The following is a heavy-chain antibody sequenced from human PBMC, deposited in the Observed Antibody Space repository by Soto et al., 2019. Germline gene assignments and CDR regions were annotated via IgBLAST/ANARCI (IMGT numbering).Heavy chain of an antibody. CDR3: TRQYLPAPYHYYGMDV. Sequence: SQTLSLTCDIFGDTVSSNSAAWSWIRQSPSRGLEWLGRTYYRSKWYNDYAVSVKSRVTINPDTSKNQFSLQLNSVTLEDTAVYYCTRQYLPAPYHYYGMDVWGQGTTVTVSS. CDR1: GDTVSSNSAA. V-gene: IGHV6-1*01. CDR2: TYYRSKWYN. J-gene: IGHJ6*02. D-gene: IGHD2-2*01.